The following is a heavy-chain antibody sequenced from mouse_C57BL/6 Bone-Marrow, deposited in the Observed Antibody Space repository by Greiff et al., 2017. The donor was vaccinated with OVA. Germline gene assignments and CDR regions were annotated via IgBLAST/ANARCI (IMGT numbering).Heavy chain of an antibody. CDR1: GFTFSDFY. V-gene: IGHV5-12*01. Sequence: EVKVEESGGGLVQPGGSLKLSCAASGFTFSDFYMYWIRQTPEKRLEWVAYISNGGGSTYYPDTVKGRFTISRDNAKNTLYLQMSRLESEDTAMYYCARLDAMDYWGQGTSVTVSS. CDR2: ISNGGGST. CDR3: ARLDAMDY. J-gene: IGHJ4*01.